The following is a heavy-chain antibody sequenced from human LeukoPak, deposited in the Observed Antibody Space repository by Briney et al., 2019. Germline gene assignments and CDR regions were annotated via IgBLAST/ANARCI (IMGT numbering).Heavy chain of an antibody. Sequence: GESLKISCKGSGYSFTSYWIGWVRQMPGKGLEWMGIIYPGDSDTRYSPSFQGQVTISADKSISTAYLQWSSLKASGTAMYYCARQQFWSGYYFDYWGQGTLVTVSS. J-gene: IGHJ4*02. CDR2: IYPGDSDT. CDR1: GYSFTSYW. D-gene: IGHD3-3*01. CDR3: ARQQFWSGYYFDY. V-gene: IGHV5-51*01.